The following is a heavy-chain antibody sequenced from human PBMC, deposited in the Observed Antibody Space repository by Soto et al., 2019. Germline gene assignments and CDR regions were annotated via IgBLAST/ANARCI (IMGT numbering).Heavy chain of an antibody. CDR2: VFHSGDT. J-gene: IGHJ5*02. CDR3: ARGQRFSDWFDP. V-gene: IGHV4-4*02. D-gene: IGHD3-3*01. Sequence: SETLSLTCVVSGGSISGRNWWSWVRQAPGKGLEWIGEVFHSGDTTYTPSLRSRVTISLDTSMNYFSLRLSSVTAADTAVYYCARGQRFSDWFDPWGQGTLVTVSS. CDR1: GGSISGRNW.